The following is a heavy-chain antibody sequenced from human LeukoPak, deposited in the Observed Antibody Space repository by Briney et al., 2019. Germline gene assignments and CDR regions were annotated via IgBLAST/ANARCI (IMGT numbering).Heavy chain of an antibody. V-gene: IGHV5-51*01. D-gene: IGHD6-13*01. J-gene: IGHJ4*02. Sequence: GESLKISCKASGYSFTNTFIGWVRQMPGKGLEWMGIIYPGDSDTRYSPSFQGQVTISVDKSISTAYLQWSSLKASDTAVYYCARPTAAAGTVCGYGAQGTLVSVSS. CDR1: GYSFTNTF. CDR2: IYPGDSDT. CDR3: ARPTAAAGTVCGY.